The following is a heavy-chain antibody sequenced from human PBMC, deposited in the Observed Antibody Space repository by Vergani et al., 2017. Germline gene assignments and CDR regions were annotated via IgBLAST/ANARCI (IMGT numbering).Heavy chain of an antibody. CDR3: ARXDCSSTSCYSGFDY. J-gene: IGHJ4*02. Sequence: QVQLVQSGAEVKKPGASMKVSCKASGYTFTSYDINWVRQATGQGLEWMGWMNPNSGNTGYAQKFQGRVTMTRNTSISTAYMELSSLRSEDTAVYYCARXDCSSTSCYSGFDYWGQGTLVTVSS. D-gene: IGHD2-2*01. CDR2: MNPNSGNT. CDR1: GYTFTSYD. V-gene: IGHV1-8*01.